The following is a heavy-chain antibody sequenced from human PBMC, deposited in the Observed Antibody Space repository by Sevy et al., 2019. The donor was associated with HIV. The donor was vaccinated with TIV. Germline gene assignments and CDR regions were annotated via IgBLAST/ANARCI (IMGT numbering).Heavy chain of an antibody. CDR3: ATTDSSGAYYYGMDV. D-gene: IGHD3-22*01. V-gene: IGHV3-30*03. CDR2: ISYDGSNK. CDR1: GFTFSSYG. J-gene: IGHJ6*02. Sequence: GGSLRLSCAASGFTFSSYGMHWVRQAPGKGLEWVAVISYDGSNKYYADSVKGRCTISRDNSKNTLYLQMNSLRAEDTAVYYCATTDSSGAYYYGMDVWGQWTTVTDSS.